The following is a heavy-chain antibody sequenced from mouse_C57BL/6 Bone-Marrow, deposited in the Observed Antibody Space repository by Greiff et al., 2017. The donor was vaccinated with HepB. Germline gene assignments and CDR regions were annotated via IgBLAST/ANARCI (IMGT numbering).Heavy chain of an antibody. CDR2: IIPGSGGT. D-gene: IGHD1-1*01. CDR3: ARSPYYYGSSDGFAY. Sequence: VQLQQSGAELVSPGTSVKVSCKASGYAFTNYLIEWVKQRPGPGLEWIGVIIPGSGGTNYNEKFKGKATLTADKSSSIAYMQLSSLTSEDSAVYFCARSPYYYGSSDGFAYWGQGTLVTGSA. CDR1: GYAFTNYL. V-gene: IGHV1-54*01. J-gene: IGHJ3*01.